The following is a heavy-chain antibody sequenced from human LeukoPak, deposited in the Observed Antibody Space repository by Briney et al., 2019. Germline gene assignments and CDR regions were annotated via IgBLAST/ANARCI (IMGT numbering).Heavy chain of an antibody. CDR2: IWYDGSNK. J-gene: IGHJ4*02. CDR1: GFTFSSYG. D-gene: IGHD2-2*02. Sequence: PGRSLRLSCAASGFTFSSYGMHWVRQAPGKGLEWVAVIWYDGSNKYYADSVKGRFTISRDNSKNTLYLQVNSLRAEDTAVYYCARDGLYCSSTSCYTPPFDYWGQGTLVTVSS. V-gene: IGHV3-33*01. CDR3: ARDGLYCSSTSCYTPPFDY.